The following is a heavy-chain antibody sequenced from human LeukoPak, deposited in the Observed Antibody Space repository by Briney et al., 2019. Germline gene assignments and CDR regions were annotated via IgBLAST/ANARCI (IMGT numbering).Heavy chain of an antibody. Sequence: GGSLRLSCAASGFTFTSYGMHWVRQAPGKGLDWVAFIRYDGSKKYYADSAKGRFTISRDNPKSTLYLEMNSLRVEDTAVYYCAKSHDGDPKEGAFDIWGQGTMVTVSS. CDR1: GFTFTSYG. CDR3: AKSHDGDPKEGAFDI. D-gene: IGHD4-17*01. J-gene: IGHJ3*02. CDR2: IRYDGSKK. V-gene: IGHV3-30*02.